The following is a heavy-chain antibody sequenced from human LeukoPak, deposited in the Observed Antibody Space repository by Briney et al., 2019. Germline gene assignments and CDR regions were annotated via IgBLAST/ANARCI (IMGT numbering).Heavy chain of an antibody. Sequence: SQTLSLTCAISGDSVSGNSTAYNWVRQSPSRGLEWLGRTYYRSKWYNDYAVSVKSVKTFNPDTSKNQLSLHLNSVTPEDTAVYYCARGGHGDGYSADEAFDFWGQGTMVTVSS. V-gene: IGHV6-1*01. J-gene: IGHJ3*01. CDR3: ARGGHGDGYSADEAFDF. CDR2: TYYRSKWYN. CDR1: GDSVSGNSTA. D-gene: IGHD5-24*01.